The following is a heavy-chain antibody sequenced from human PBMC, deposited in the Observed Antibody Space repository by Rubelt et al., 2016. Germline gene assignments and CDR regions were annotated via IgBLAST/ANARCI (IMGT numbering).Heavy chain of an antibody. V-gene: IGHV4-31*03. CDR1: GGSISSGGYY. D-gene: IGHD3-16*01. J-gene: IGHJ3*02. CDR2: IYYSGST. Sequence: QVQLQESGPGLVKPSQTLSLTCTVSGGSISSGGYYWSWIRQHPGKGLEWIGYIYYSGSTYYNPSLTSRFTISVNTSKKQFSLKLSSVTAADTAVYYCARELRLSYAFDIWGQGTMVTVSS. CDR3: ARELRLSYAFDI.